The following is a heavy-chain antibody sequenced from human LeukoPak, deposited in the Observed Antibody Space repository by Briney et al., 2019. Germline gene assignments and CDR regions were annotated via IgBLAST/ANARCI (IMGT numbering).Heavy chain of an antibody. CDR3: ARDSHYYDSSGYGGGYYYYGMDV. CDR1: GFTFSDYY. J-gene: IGHJ6*02. D-gene: IGHD3-22*01. CDR2: ISSSGGTI. V-gene: IGHV3-11*01. Sequence: GGSLRLSCAASGFTFSDYYMSWIRQAPGKGLEWASYISSSGGTIYYADSVKGRFTISRDNAKNSLYLQMNSLRAEDTAVYYCARDSHYYDSSGYGGGYYYYGMDVWGQGTTVTVSS.